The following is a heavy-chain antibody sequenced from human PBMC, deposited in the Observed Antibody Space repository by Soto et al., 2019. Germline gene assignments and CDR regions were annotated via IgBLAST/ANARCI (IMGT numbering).Heavy chain of an antibody. CDR2: IIPIFGTA. J-gene: IGHJ4*02. CDR3: ASSRDYGDHFDY. D-gene: IGHD4-17*01. CDR1: GGTFGSYA. V-gene: IGHV1-69*13. Sequence: SVKVSCKASGGTFGSYAISWVRQAPGQGLEWMGGIIPIFGTANYAQKFQGRVTITADESTSTAYMELSSLRSEDTAVYYCASSRDYGDHFDYWGQGTLVTVSS.